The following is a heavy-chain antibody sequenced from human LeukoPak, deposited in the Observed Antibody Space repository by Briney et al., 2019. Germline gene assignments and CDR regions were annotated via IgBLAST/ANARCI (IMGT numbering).Heavy chain of an antibody. V-gene: IGHV3-23*01. CDR1: GITFSSYA. Sequence: GGSLRLSCAASGITFSSYAMSRVRQAPEKGLEWVSGSSGSGGITYYAGSVKGRFTVSRDNSNNTLYLQMNSLRAEDTAVYYCAKHRLITVVSSADYWGQGALVIVSS. D-gene: IGHD4-23*01. CDR2: SSGSGGIT. CDR3: AKHRLITVVSSADY. J-gene: IGHJ4*02.